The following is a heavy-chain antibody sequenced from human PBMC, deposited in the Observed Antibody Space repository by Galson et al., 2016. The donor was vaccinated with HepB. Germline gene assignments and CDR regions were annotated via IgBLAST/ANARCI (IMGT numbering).Heavy chain of an antibody. V-gene: IGHV4-39*01. CDR3: ARRGMSTMTGQAFDY. CDR1: GGSITNNDYS. Sequence: SETLSLTCIVSGGSITNNDYSWGWIRQPPGKGLEWIGTFYYFGTTYFNSSLKSRVNISVDTSKSQFSLKLSSVTATDTAVYYCARRGMSTMTGQAFDYWGQGTLVTVSS. J-gene: IGHJ4*02. D-gene: IGHD3-9*01. CDR2: FYYFGTT.